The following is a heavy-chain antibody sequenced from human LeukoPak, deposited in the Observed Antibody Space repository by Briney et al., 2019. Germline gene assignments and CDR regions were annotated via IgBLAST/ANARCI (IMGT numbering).Heavy chain of an antibody. CDR3: ARSPGIAARPGGWFDP. D-gene: IGHD6-6*01. V-gene: IGHV5-51*01. J-gene: IGHJ5*02. CDR2: IYPGDSDT. Sequence: GESLQISCKGSGSIFSNYWIGGGRPLPGKGLEGMGIIYPGDSDTRYSPSFQGQVTISADKSISTAYLQWSSLKASDTAMYYCARSPGIAARPGGWFDPWGQGTLVTVSS. CDR1: GSIFSNYW.